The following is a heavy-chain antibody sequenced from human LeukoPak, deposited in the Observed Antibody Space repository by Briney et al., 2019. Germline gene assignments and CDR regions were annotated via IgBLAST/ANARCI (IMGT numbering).Heavy chain of an antibody. V-gene: IGHV1-69-2*01. CDR1: GYTFTDYY. D-gene: IGHD3-3*01. Sequence: GASVKVSCKASGYTFTDYYMHWVQQAPGKGLEWMGRVDPEDGETIYAEKFQGKVTITADTSTDTAYMELSSLRSEDTAVYYCATDRLASLGDWGQGTLVTVSS. J-gene: IGHJ4*02. CDR2: VDPEDGET. CDR3: ATDRLASLGD.